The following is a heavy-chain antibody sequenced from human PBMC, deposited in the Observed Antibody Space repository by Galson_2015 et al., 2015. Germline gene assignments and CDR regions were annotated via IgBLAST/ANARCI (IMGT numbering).Heavy chain of an antibody. V-gene: IGHV3-15*01. Sequence: SLRLSCAASGFTFSNAWTSWVRQAPGKGLEWVGRIKSKTDGGTTDYAAPVKGRFTISRDDSKNTLYLQMNSLKTEDTAVYYCTTDGSIAAADDAFDIWGQGTMVTVSS. CDR2: IKSKTDGGTT. J-gene: IGHJ3*02. CDR1: GFTFSNAW. D-gene: IGHD6-13*01. CDR3: TTDGSIAAADDAFDI.